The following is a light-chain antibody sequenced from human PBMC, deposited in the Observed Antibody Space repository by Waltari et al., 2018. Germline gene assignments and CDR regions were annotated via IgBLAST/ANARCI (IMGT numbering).Light chain of an antibody. Sequence: EILMTQSPATLSVSPGESVTLSCRASQSVSTNLAWYQQKSGQSPRHLIYGASQKATGIPARFSSARSGTDFTLTITSLESEDFAVYYCQQYIKWPPYTFGQGTKLEIK. J-gene: IGKJ2*01. CDR2: GAS. CDR3: QQYIKWPPYT. CDR1: QSVSTN. V-gene: IGKV3-15*01.